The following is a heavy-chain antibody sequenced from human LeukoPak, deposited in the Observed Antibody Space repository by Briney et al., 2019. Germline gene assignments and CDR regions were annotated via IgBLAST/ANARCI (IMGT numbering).Heavy chain of an antibody. J-gene: IGHJ5*02. V-gene: IGHV4-39*07. D-gene: IGHD2-2*01. CDR3: ARVVLESSSTSCYSFQGVFCNWFDP. CDR1: GGSISSSSYY. CDR2: IYYSGDT. Sequence: PSETLSLTCTVSGGSISSSSYYWGWIRQPPGKGLEWIGSIYYSGDTYYNPSLKSRVTISVDTSKNQFSLKLSSVTAADTAVYYCARVVLESSSTSCYSFQGVFCNWFDPWGQGTLVTVSS.